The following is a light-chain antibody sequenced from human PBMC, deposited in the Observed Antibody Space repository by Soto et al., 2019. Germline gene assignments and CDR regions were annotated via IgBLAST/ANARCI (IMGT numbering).Light chain of an antibody. CDR3: AAWDDSLNGFYV. CDR2: SSN. CDR1: NSNIGSNT. Sequence: QPVLTQPPSASGTPGQRVTISCSGSNSNIGSNTVNWYQQFPGAAPKLLVYSSNLRPSGVPDRFSGSKSGTSASLAISGLQSEDESDYYCAAWDDSLNGFYVFGTGTKLTVL. V-gene: IGLV1-44*01. J-gene: IGLJ1*01.